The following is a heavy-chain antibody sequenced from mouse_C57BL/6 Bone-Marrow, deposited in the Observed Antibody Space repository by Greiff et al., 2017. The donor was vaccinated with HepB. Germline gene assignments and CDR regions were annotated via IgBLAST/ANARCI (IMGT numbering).Heavy chain of an antibody. CDR3: ATGDYWYFDV. D-gene: IGHD4-1*01. V-gene: IGHV1-50*01. CDR1: GYTFTSYW. J-gene: IGHJ1*03. CDR2: IDPSDSYT. Sequence: VQLQQPGAELVKPGASVKLSCKASGYTFTSYWMQWVKQRPGQGLEWIGEIDPSDSYTNYNQKFKGKATLTVDTSSSTAYMQLSSLTSEDSAIYFCATGDYWYFDVWGTGTTVTVSS.